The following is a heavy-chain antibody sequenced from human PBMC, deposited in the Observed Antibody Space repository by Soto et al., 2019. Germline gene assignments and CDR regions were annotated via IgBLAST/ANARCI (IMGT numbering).Heavy chain of an antibody. CDR1: GYTFTGYY. J-gene: IGHJ4*02. Sequence: ASVKVSCKASGYTFTGYYMHWVRQAPGQGLEWMGWINPNSGGTNYAQKFQGRVTMTRDTSISTAYMELSRLRSDETAVYYCARADYYDSSGYYANDYWGQGTLVTVSS. CDR3: ARADYYDSSGYYANDY. D-gene: IGHD3-22*01. V-gene: IGHV1-2*02. CDR2: INPNSGGT.